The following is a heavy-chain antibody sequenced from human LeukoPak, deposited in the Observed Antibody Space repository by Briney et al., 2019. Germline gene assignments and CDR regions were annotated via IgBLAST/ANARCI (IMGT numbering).Heavy chain of an antibody. J-gene: IGHJ4*02. CDR2: IVGSGRNT. D-gene: IGHD5-12*01. V-gene: IGHV3-23*01. CDR3: AKEGGYDGVDW. Sequence: GGSLRLSCAAPGITFSIYTMSWVRQAQGKGLEWVSAIVGSGRNTYYADSVKGRFTISRDNSKNTLYLQMNSLRAEDTAVYHCAKEGGYDGVDWWGQGTLVTVSS. CDR1: GITFSIYT.